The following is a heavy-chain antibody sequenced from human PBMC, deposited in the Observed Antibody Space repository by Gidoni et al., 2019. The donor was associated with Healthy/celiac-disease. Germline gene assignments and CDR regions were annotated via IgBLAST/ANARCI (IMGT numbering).Heavy chain of an antibody. D-gene: IGHD3-16*01. CDR2: ISWNSGSI. J-gene: IGHJ4*02. CDR3: AKDIGGEMATGGFDY. CDR1: GFTFDDYA. V-gene: IGHV3-9*01. Sequence: EVQLVESGGGLVQPGRSLRLSCAASGFTFDDYAMHWVRQAPGKGLEWVSGISWNSGSIGYADSVKGRFTISRDNAKNSLYLQMNSLRAEDTALYYCAKDIGGEMATGGFDYWGQGTLVTVST.